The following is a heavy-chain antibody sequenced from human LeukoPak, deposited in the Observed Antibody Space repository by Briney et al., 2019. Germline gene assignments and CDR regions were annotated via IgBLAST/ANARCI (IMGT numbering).Heavy chain of an antibody. Sequence: GGSLGLSCVASEFTFSSHAMNWVRQAPGKGLEWVSSISGGGESTYYADSVKGRFTVSRDNSKNTLYLQINSLRGEDTAVYYCAKGKYSSGGVPDYWGQGTLVTVSS. CDR3: AKGKYSSGGVPDY. CDR1: EFTFSSHA. J-gene: IGHJ4*02. V-gene: IGHV3-23*01. CDR2: ISGGGEST. D-gene: IGHD6-19*01.